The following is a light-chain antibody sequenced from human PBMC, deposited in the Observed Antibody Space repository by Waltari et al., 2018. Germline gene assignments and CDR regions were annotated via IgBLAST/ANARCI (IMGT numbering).Light chain of an antibody. CDR3: QQYDSFLGTT. CDR1: KDINDA. V-gene: IGKV1-33*01. J-gene: IGKJ3*01. CDR2: DAS. Sequence: DMQMTESPYSLSASLGDGVTITCQASKDINDALNWYQHKPGKAPNLLIYDASTLETGVPARFSGNRSGTEFTFTIASLQPEDVATYYCQQYDSFLGTTFGPGTILDIK.